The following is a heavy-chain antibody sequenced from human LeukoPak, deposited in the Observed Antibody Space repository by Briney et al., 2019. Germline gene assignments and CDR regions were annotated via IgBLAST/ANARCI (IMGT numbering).Heavy chain of an antibody. Sequence: ASVKVSCKASGGTFSSYAISWVRQAPGQGLEWMGGIIPIFGTANYAQKFQGRVTITADESTSTAYMELSSLRSEDTAVYYCARAEAAGTWEIYYFDYWGQGTLVTVSS. D-gene: IGHD6-13*01. V-gene: IGHV1-69*13. CDR3: ARAEAAGTWEIYYFDY. CDR1: GGTFSSYA. J-gene: IGHJ4*02. CDR2: IIPIFGTA.